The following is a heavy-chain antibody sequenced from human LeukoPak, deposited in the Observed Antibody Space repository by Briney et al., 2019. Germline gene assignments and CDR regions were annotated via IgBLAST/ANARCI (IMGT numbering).Heavy chain of an antibody. CDR2: ISGSGGST. J-gene: IGHJ4*02. CDR1: GFTFNNFA. V-gene: IGHV3-23*01. CDR3: AARGSSWSMFDY. Sequence: PGGSLRLSCAASGFTFNNFAMNWVRQAPGKGLEWVSAISGSGGSTYYAYSVKGRFAISRDNSKNTLYLQMNSLRAEDTAVYYCAARGSSWSMFDYWGQGVLVTVSS. D-gene: IGHD6-13*01.